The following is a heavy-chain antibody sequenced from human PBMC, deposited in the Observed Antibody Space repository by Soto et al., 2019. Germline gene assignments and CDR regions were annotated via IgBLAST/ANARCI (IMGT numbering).Heavy chain of an antibody. J-gene: IGHJ2*01. CDR3: ARGGTGDYSLYYYFDL. CDR1: GFSFSSYS. V-gene: IGHV3-48*01. Sequence: EVQLVESGGGLVQPGGSLRLSCAASGFSFSSYSMNWVRQAPGKGLEWVSYISYTSSTVYYADSVKGRFTISRDNAKNSLDLQMNSLRGEDTAVYYCARGGTGDYSLYYYFDLWGRGTLVTVSS. CDR2: ISYTSSTV. D-gene: IGHD3-10*01.